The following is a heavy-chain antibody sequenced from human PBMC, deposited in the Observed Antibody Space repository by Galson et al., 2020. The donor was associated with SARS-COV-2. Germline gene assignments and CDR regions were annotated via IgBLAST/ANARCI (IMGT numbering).Heavy chain of an antibody. CDR1: GFTFSSYS. Sequence: TGGSLRLSCAASGFTFSSYSMSWVRQAPGKGLEWVANIKQDGSEKYYVDSVKGRFTISRDNAKNSLYLQMNSLRAEDTAVYYCARFEQVSGWYWPWGWFDPWGQGTLVTVSS. CDR3: ARFEQVSGWYWPWGWFDP. V-gene: IGHV3-7*01. D-gene: IGHD6-19*01. J-gene: IGHJ5*02. CDR2: IKQDGSEK.